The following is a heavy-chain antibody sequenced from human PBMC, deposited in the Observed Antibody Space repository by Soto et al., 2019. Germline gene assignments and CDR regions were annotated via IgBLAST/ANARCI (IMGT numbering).Heavy chain of an antibody. V-gene: IGHV3-30*18. Sequence: GGSLRLSCAASGFTFSSYGMHWVRQAPGKGLEWVAVISYDGSNKYYADSVKGRFTISRDNSKNTLYLQMNSLRAEDTAVYYCAKDREDSSGWYHYYYGMDVWGQGTTVTVSS. J-gene: IGHJ6*02. CDR3: AKDREDSSGWYHYYYGMDV. D-gene: IGHD6-19*01. CDR2: ISYDGSNK. CDR1: GFTFSSYG.